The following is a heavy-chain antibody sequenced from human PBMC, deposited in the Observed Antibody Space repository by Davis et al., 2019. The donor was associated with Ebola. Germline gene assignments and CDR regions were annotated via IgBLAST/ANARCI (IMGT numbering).Heavy chain of an antibody. D-gene: IGHD3-16*02. Sequence: MPSETLSLTCSVSGGSFSGYYWSWIRQPPGNGPECLGQIQHSGRTNYIPSLKSRVTISVDTSKNQFSLKLSSVTAADTAVYYCARGYYDYVWGSDRPKFFDYWGQGTLVTVSS. V-gene: IGHV4-34*01. CDR3: ARGYYDYVWGSDRPKFFDY. CDR1: GGSFSGYY. CDR2: IQHSGRT. J-gene: IGHJ4*02.